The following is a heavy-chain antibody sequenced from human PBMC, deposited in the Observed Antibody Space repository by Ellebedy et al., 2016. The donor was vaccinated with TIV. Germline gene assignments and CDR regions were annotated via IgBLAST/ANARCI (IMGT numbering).Heavy chain of an antibody. CDR1: GGTFSNYA. D-gene: IGHD2-2*01. J-gene: IGHJ5*02. V-gene: IGHV1-69*13. CDR2: IIPIFGTA. CDR3: ARAPTDTSTNRENWFDP. Sequence: AASVKVSCKASGGTFSNYAISWVRQAPGQGLEWMGGIIPIFGTAKFAQKFQGRVTLTADESTSTAYMELRSLKSEDTAVYYCARAPTDTSTNRENWFDPWGQGTLVNVSS.